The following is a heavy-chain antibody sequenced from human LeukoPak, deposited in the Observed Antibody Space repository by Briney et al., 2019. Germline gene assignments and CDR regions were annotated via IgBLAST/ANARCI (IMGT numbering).Heavy chain of an antibody. V-gene: IGHV3-23*01. CDR2: ISGSGGST. Sequence: PGGSLRLSCAASGFTFSSYAMSWVRQAPGKGLEWVSAISGSGGSTHYADSVRGRFTISRDNSKSTLYLQMNSLRAEDTAVYYCAKYRYSYGDLDYWGQGTLVAVSS. D-gene: IGHD5-18*01. CDR3: AKYRYSYGDLDY. J-gene: IGHJ4*02. CDR1: GFTFSSYA.